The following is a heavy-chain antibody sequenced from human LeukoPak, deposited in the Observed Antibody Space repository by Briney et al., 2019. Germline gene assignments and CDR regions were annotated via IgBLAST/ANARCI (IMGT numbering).Heavy chain of an antibody. CDR1: GYTFIDYY. CDR2: INPNSGGT. CDR3: ARTEAWFGANDPNAFDI. J-gene: IGHJ3*02. D-gene: IGHD3-10*01. Sequence: ASVKVSCKASGYTFIDYYMHWVRQAPGQGLEWMGWINPNSGGTNYAQNFQGRVTMTRDTSISTAYMELSRLRSDDTAVYYCARTEAWFGANDPNAFDIWGQGTMVTVSS. V-gene: IGHV1-2*02.